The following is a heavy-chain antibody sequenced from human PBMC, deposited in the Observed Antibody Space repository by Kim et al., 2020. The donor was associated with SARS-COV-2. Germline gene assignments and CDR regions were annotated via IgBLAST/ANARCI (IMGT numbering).Heavy chain of an antibody. J-gene: IGHJ4*02. Sequence: SETLSLTCTVSGGSISSYYWSWIRQPPGKGLEWIGYIYYSGSTNYNPSLKSRVTISVDTSKNQFSLKLSSVTAADTAVYYCAREAYYYDSSGYSYFDYWGQGTLVTVSS. D-gene: IGHD3-22*01. CDR2: IYYSGST. V-gene: IGHV4-59*01. CDR1: GGSISSYY. CDR3: AREAYYYDSSGYSYFDY.